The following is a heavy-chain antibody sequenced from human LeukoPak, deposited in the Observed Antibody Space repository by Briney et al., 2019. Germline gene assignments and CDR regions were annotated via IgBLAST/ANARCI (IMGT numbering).Heavy chain of an antibody. D-gene: IGHD3-10*01. V-gene: IGHV3-30*04. J-gene: IGHJ6*02. CDR1: GVTFRTDT. CDR2: ISHDGKEK. CDR3: ARDRPGEEEYYYGMDV. Sequence: PGGSLRLSCAASGVTFRTDTMHWVRQAPGKGLEWLAVISHDGKEKYYADSVKGRFSTSRDNSKNTLYLQMNSLRDEDTAVYYCARDRPGEEEYYYGMDVWGQGTTVTVSS.